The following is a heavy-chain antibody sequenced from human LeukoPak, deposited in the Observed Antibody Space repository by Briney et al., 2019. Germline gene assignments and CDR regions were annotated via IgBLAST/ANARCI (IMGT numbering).Heavy chain of an antibody. D-gene: IGHD3-22*01. CDR1: GGSISSSSYY. V-gene: IGHV4-39*01. CDR2: IYYSGST. J-gene: IGHJ6*02. Sequence: SETLSLICTVSGGSISSSSYYWGWIRQPPGKGLEWSGSIYYSGSTYYNPSLKSRVTISVDTSKNQFSLKLSSVTAADTAVYYCARYYDSSGYYYYYGMDVWGQGTTVTVSS. CDR3: ARYYDSSGYYYYYGMDV.